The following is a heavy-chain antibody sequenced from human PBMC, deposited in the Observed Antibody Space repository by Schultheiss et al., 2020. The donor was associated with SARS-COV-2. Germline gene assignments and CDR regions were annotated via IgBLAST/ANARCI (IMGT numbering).Heavy chain of an antibody. CDR3: ARGVAEGHDYLWKTYRDYYFDS. CDR1: GFTFSSYA. V-gene: IGHV3-64*04. Sequence: GESLKISCAASGFTFSSYAMHWVRQAPGKGLEYVSAISSNGGSTYYADSVKGRFTISRDNAKNTLYLQVNSLRVEDTAVYYCARGVAEGHDYLWKTYRDYYFDSWGQGTLVTVSS. J-gene: IGHJ4*02. CDR2: ISSNGGST. D-gene: IGHD3-16*02.